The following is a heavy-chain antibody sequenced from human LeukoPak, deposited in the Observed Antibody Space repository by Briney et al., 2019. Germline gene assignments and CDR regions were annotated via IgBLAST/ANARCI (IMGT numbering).Heavy chain of an antibody. CDR1: GGSISSYY. CDR3: AKYYYDKGFDY. Sequence: SETLSLTCTVSGGSISSYYWSWIRQPPGKGLEWIGYIYYSGSTNYNPSLKSRVTISVDTSKNQFSLKLSSVTAADTAVYYCAKYYYDKGFDYWGQGTLVTVSS. D-gene: IGHD3-22*01. V-gene: IGHV4-59*08. J-gene: IGHJ4*02. CDR2: IYYSGST.